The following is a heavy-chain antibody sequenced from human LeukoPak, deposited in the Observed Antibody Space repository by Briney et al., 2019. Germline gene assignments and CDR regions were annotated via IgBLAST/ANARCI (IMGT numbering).Heavy chain of an antibody. V-gene: IGHV3-64D*06. CDR2: IRSNGGST. Sequence: GGSLRLSCSASGFTFSSYAMHWVRQAPGKGLEYVSAIRSNGGSTYYADSVKGRFTISRDNSKNTLYLQMSSLRAEDTAVYYCVKVRLTGRDAFDIWGQGTMVTVSS. CDR1: GFTFSSYA. D-gene: IGHD3-9*01. CDR3: VKVRLTGRDAFDI. J-gene: IGHJ3*02.